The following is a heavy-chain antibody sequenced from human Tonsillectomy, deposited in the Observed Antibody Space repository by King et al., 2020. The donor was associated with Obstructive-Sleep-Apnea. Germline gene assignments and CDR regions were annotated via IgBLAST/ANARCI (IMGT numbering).Heavy chain of an antibody. D-gene: IGHD6-13*01. Sequence: VQLVESGGGLVQPGGSLRLSCAASGFTVSSNYMSWVRQAPGKGLEWVSIIYSSGTTYYADSVKGRLPISRHTSENTLYLQMNSRRTEDTAVYYCARYSSSWNYFDFWGQGTLVTVSS. CDR2: IYSSGTT. CDR1: GFTVSSNY. CDR3: ARYSSSWNYFDF. J-gene: IGHJ4*02. V-gene: IGHV3-53*04.